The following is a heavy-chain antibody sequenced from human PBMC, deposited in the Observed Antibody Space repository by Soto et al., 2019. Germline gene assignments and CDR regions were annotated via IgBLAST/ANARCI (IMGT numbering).Heavy chain of an antibody. CDR2: IYYSGST. CDR1: GGSISSGGYY. CDR3: ATSSVVVPAAYVH. D-gene: IGHD2-2*01. V-gene: IGHV4-31*03. Sequence: LSLTCTFSGGSISSGGYYLSWIRQHPGKGLEWIGYIYYSGSTYYNPSLKSRVTISVDTSKNQFSLKLSSVTAADTAVYYCATSSVVVPAAYVHWGQGTLVTVSS. J-gene: IGHJ4*02.